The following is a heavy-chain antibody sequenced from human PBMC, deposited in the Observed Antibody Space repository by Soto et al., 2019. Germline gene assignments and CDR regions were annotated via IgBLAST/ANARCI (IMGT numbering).Heavy chain of an antibody. J-gene: IGHJ4*02. CDR2: ISWDAGST. D-gene: IGHD6-19*01. Sequence: PGGSLRLSCAASGFTFDDYTLHWVRQAPGKGLEWVSLISWDAGSTCYADSVKGRFTISRDNSKNSLYLQMNSLRTEDTALYYCAKDLQPGRLVYYFDYWGQGTLVTVSS. CDR3: AKDLQPGRLVYYFDY. CDR1: GFTFDDYT. V-gene: IGHV3-43*01.